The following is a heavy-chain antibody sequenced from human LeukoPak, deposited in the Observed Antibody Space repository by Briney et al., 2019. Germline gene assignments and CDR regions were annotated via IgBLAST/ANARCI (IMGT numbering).Heavy chain of an antibody. Sequence: LGGSLRLSCAASGLTFSSYEMNWVRQAPGKGLEWVSYISSSGSTIYYADSVKGRFTISRDNAKNSLYLQMNSLRAEDTAVYYCARGGLLWFGELLPIDYWGQGTLVTVSS. V-gene: IGHV3-48*03. D-gene: IGHD3-10*01. CDR2: ISSSGSTI. CDR3: ARGGLLWFGELLPIDY. J-gene: IGHJ4*02. CDR1: GLTFSSYE.